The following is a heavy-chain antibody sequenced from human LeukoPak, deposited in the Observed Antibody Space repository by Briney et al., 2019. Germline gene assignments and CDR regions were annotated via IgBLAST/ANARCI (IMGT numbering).Heavy chain of an antibody. D-gene: IGHD3-10*01. CDR2: IIPIFGTA. Sequence: GASVKVSCKASGYTFTSYGISWVRQAPGQGLEWMGGIIPIFGTANYAQKFQGRVTITADESTSTAYMELSSLRSEDTAVYYCASSAPVAIPSFYYYGMDVWGKGTTVTVSS. V-gene: IGHV1-69*13. CDR3: ASSAPVAIPSFYYYGMDV. J-gene: IGHJ6*04. CDR1: GYTFTSYG.